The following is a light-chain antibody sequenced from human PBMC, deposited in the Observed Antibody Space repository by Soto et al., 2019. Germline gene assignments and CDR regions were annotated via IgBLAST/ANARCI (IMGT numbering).Light chain of an antibody. Sequence: QSVLTQSPSASGTPGQRVTISCSASTSNFVSNSVSWYQHVPGTAPKLLISRNHQRPSGVPDRFSGSKSATSTSLAISDLRSEDEADYYFATWDYILTVPSWVFGGGTKLSVL. J-gene: IGLJ3*02. V-gene: IGLV1-47*01. CDR2: RNH. CDR3: ATWDYILTVPSWV. CDR1: TSNFVSNS.